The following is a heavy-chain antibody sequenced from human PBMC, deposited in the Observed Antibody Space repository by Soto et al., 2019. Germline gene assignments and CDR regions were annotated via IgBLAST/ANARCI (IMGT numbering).Heavy chain of an antibody. Sequence: SETLSLTCAVYGGSVSGYYWSWIRQPPGKGLEWIGEINHSGSTNYNPSLKSRVTISVDTSKNQFSPKLSSVTAADTAVYYCARVWYYGSGSYVYNWFDPWGQGTLVTVSS. D-gene: IGHD3-10*01. CDR2: INHSGST. CDR3: ARVWYYGSGSYVYNWFDP. J-gene: IGHJ5*02. V-gene: IGHV4-34*01. CDR1: GGSVSGYY.